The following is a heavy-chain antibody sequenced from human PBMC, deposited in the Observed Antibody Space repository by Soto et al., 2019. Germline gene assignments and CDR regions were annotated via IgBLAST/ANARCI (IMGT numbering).Heavy chain of an antibody. CDR1: GGSISSSSYY. J-gene: IGHJ3*02. CDR3: ARHVNPSAQCAFDI. V-gene: IGHV4-39*01. Sequence: SETLSLTCTVSGGSISSSSYYWGWIRQPPGKGLEWIGSIYYSGSTYYNPSLKSRITISVDTSKDQFSLKLSSVTAADTAVYYCARHVNPSAQCAFDIWGQGTMVTVSS. D-gene: IGHD6-19*01. CDR2: IYYSGST.